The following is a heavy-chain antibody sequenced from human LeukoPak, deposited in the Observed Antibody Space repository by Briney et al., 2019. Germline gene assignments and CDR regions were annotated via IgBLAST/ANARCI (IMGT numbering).Heavy chain of an antibody. V-gene: IGHV3-9*01. CDR2: ISWNSGSI. J-gene: IGHJ4*02. Sequence: PGGSLRLSCAASGFTFDDYAMHWVRQAPGKGLEWVSGISWNSGSIGYADSVKGRFTIPRDNAKNSLYLQMNSLRAEDTALYYCAKGRYTAMAGFDYWGQGTLVTVSS. D-gene: IGHD5-18*01. CDR1: GFTFDDYA. CDR3: AKGRYTAMAGFDY.